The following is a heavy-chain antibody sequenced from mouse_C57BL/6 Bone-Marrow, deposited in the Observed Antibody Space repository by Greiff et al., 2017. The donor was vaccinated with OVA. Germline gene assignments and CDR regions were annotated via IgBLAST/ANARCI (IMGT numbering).Heavy chain of an antibody. Sequence: QVQLQQPGAELVKPGAPVKLSCKASGYTFTSYWMHWVKQRPGQGLEWIGMIHPNSGSTNYNEKFKSKATLTVDKSSSTAYMQLSSLTSEDSAVYYCANHIYYYGSGVMDYWGQGTSVTVSS. V-gene: IGHV1-64*01. CDR3: ANHIYYYGSGVMDY. J-gene: IGHJ4*01. CDR1: GYTFTSYW. CDR2: IHPNSGST. D-gene: IGHD1-1*01.